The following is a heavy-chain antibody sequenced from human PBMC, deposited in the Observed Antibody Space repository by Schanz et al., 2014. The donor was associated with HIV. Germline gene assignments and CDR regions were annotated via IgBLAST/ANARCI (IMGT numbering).Heavy chain of an antibody. V-gene: IGHV3-74*01. CDR3: ARDWRPNYDFWSGSIGVIGMDV. J-gene: IGHJ6*02. CDR2: INALGTTT. CDR1: GFTFSNDW. Sequence: EVQLVESGGGLVQPGGSLRLSCAASGFTFSNDWMHWVRQASGKGLVWVSRINALGTTTAYADSVKGRFAISRDNAKRALYLQMNSLRAEESAVFYCARDWRPNYDFWSGSIGVIGMDVWGQGTTVTVSS. D-gene: IGHD3-3*01.